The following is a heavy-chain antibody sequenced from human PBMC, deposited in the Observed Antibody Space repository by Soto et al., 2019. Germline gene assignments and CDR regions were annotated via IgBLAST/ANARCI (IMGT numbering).Heavy chain of an antibody. Sequence: GGSLRLSCAASGFTFRTYAMSWVRQAPGKGLEWVSTVTNTGGNTYYADSVKGRFTISRDNSKNTLCLQMNSLRDEDTALYYCAKDTAPDYWGQGTLVTVSS. CDR3: AKDTAPDY. CDR1: GFTFRTYA. CDR2: VTNTGGNT. V-gene: IGHV3-23*01. J-gene: IGHJ4*02. D-gene: IGHD4-17*01.